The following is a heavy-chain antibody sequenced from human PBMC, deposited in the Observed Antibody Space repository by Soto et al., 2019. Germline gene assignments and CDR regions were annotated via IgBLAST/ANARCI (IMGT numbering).Heavy chain of an antibody. D-gene: IGHD4-17*01. CDR3: ARTTTVTLPDY. V-gene: IGHV5-51*03. CDR2: IYPGDFDT. CDR1: GYSFTNYW. J-gene: IGHJ4*02. Sequence: EVQLVQSGAEVKKPGESLQISCKGSGYSFTNYWIGWVRQMPGKGLEWMGIIYPGDFDTRYSPSFQGQVTISADKSISTIYLHWSSLKASDTAMYYCARTTTVTLPDYWGQGTLVTVAS.